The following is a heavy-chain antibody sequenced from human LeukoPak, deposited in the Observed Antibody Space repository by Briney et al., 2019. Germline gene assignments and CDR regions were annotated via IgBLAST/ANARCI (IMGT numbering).Heavy chain of an antibody. CDR2: ISAYNGNR. V-gene: IGHV1-18*01. D-gene: IGHD1-26*01. CDR3: ARDVAVGATRPHGLDV. CDR1: GYNLTSYG. Sequence: AASVKVSCKASGYNLTSYGISWVRQAPGQGPEWMGWISAYNGNRNYAQKLQDRVTMTTDTSTSTAYMELRSLRSDDTAVYYCARDVAVGATRPHGLDVWGRGTMVTVSS. J-gene: IGHJ3*01.